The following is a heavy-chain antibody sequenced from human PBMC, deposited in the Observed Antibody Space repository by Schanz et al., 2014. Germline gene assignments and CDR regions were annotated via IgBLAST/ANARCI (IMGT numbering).Heavy chain of an antibody. V-gene: IGHV1-8*02. J-gene: IGHJ4*02. CDR2: MNPNSGNT. CDR1: GYTFTSYD. Sequence: QGQLVQSGAEVKKPGASVRLSCEASGYTFTSYDINWVRQAPGQGLEWMGWMNPNSGNTGYAQKFQGRVTMTRHTSISTAYMELSSLRAEDTAVYYCARGGPAYYFDDWGQGTLVTVSS. CDR3: ARGGPAYYFDD.